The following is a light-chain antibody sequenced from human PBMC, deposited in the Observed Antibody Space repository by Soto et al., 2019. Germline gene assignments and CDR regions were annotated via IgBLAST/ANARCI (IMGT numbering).Light chain of an antibody. CDR1: SSNIGAGYD. V-gene: IGLV1-40*01. Sequence: QSVLTQPPSVSGAPGQRFTISCTGSSSNIGAGYDVHWYQQLPGKAPKLLIYASTHRPSGVPDRFSGSKSGTSASLAITGLQAEDEADYYCQSYDSSFWVFGGGTKVTVL. J-gene: IGLJ3*02. CDR3: QSYDSSFWV. CDR2: AST.